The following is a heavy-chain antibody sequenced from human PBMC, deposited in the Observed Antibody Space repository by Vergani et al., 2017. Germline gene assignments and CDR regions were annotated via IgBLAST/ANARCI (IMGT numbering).Heavy chain of an antibody. V-gene: IGHV3-15*01. Sequence: EVQVVESGGGLIKPGGSLRLSCVVSGITFKNAWINWVRQAPGKGLEWIGRIRSKNDGGTADYAAPLKGRFTISRDDSKDSAFLLVNNLKTEDTAVYYCAKGRAVPVGVDYWGQGTLVTVSS. CDR2: IRSKNDGGTA. D-gene: IGHD2-2*01. CDR3: AKGRAVPVGVDY. CDR1: GITFKNAW. J-gene: IGHJ4*02.